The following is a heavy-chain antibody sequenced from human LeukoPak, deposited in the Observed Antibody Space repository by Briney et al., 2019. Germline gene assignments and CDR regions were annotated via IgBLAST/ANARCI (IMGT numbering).Heavy chain of an antibody. D-gene: IGHD4/OR15-4a*01. V-gene: IGHV4-59*01. J-gene: IGHJ3*02. CDR2: IYYSGST. Sequence: SETLSLTCTVSGGSISSYYWSWLRQPPGKGLEWIGYIYYSGSTNYNPSLKSRVTISVDTSKNQSSLKLSSVTAADTAVYYCARDYGEGAGSPNKRRYDAFDIWGQGAMVTVSS. CDR3: ARDYGEGAGSPNKRRYDAFDI. CDR1: GGSISSYY.